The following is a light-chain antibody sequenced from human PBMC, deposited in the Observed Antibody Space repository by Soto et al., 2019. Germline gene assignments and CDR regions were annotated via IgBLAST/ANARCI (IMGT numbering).Light chain of an antibody. CDR3: QQYNTWLWT. Sequence: EIVMTQSPATLSVSPGERATLSCRASQSVSSNLAWYQQIPGQAPRLLIYGASTRATGIPARFSGSGSGTDFTLTISSLQSEDFAVYYCQQYNTWLWTFGHGTQVEIK. CDR1: QSVSSN. J-gene: IGKJ1*01. V-gene: IGKV3-15*01. CDR2: GAS.